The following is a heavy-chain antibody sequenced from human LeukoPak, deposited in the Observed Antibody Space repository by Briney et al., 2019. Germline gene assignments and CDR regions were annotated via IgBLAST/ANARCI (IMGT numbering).Heavy chain of an antibody. Sequence: SETLSLTCTVSGGSISSYYWSWIRQPAGKGLEWIGRIYTSGSTNYNPSLKSRVTMSVDTSKNQFSLKLSSVTAAGTAVYYCARGTPHAPAYYYYMDVWGKGTTVTVSS. CDR3: ARGTPHAPAYYYYMDV. CDR2: IYTSGST. J-gene: IGHJ6*03. D-gene: IGHD2-15*01. CDR1: GGSISSYY. V-gene: IGHV4-4*07.